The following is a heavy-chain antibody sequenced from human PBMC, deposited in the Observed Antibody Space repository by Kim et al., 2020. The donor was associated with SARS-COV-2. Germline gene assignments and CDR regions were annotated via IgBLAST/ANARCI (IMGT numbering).Heavy chain of an antibody. J-gene: IGHJ5*02. Sequence: TMSYTASGKGRYTISRHHAKNSLYLQMNSLRGEDTAVYFCARDNWVDSWGQGTMVTVSS. CDR2: TM. V-gene: IGHV3-48*03. CDR3: ARDNWVDS.